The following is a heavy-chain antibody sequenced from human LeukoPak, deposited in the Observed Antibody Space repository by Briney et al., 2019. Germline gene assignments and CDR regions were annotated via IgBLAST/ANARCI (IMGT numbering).Heavy chain of an antibody. CDR1: GFTFSSYG. CDR2: IWYDGSNK. CDR3: ARLQRNYYDSSGYYSGYDAFDI. Sequence: GGSLRLSCAASGFTFSSYGMHWVRQAPGKGLEWVAIIWYDGSNKYYADSVKGRFTISRENAKNTLYLQMNSLRAEDTAVYYCARLQRNYYDSSGYYSGYDAFDIWGQGTMVTVSS. V-gene: IGHV3-33*01. J-gene: IGHJ3*02. D-gene: IGHD3-22*01.